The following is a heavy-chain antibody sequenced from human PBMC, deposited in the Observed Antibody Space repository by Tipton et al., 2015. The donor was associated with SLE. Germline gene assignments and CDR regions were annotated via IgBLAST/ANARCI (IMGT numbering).Heavy chain of an antibody. D-gene: IGHD3-3*01. CDR3: AKAAYDFWSGYNSPDWFDP. CDR2: ISYDGSNK. CDR1: GFTFSSYG. J-gene: IGHJ5*02. Sequence: SLRLSCAASGFTFSSYGMHWVRQAPGKGLEWVAIISYDGSNKEYADSVKGRFTISRDNSKNTLYLQMNSLRAEDTAVYYCAKAAYDFWSGYNSPDWFDPWGQETLVTVSS. V-gene: IGHV3-30*18.